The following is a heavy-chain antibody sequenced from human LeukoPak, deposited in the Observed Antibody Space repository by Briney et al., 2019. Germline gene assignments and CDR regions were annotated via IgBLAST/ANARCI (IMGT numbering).Heavy chain of an antibody. Sequence: PSETLSLTCAVSGGSISSSNWWSWIRQPPGKGLEWVGEIYPSGSTSYNPSLNSRVTISVDKSKNQFSLKLSSVTAADTAVYYCARGFGHRGVRGGFYYMDVWGKGTTVTVSS. CDR2: IYPSGST. V-gene: IGHV4-4*02. D-gene: IGHD3-10*01. CDR1: GGSISSSNW. J-gene: IGHJ6*03. CDR3: ARGFGHRGVRGGFYYMDV.